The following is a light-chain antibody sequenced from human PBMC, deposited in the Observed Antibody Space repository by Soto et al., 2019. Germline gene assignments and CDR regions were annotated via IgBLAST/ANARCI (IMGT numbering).Light chain of an antibody. V-gene: IGKV1-27*01. CDR2: AAS. J-gene: IGKJ1*01. Sequence: IRMTQSPSSLSASVGDRFTITCRASQGISNYLAWYQQKPGKVPKLLIYAASTLQSGVPSRFSGSGSGTDFTLTISSLQPDDFATYYCQQYHSYSPWTFGQGTKVDI. CDR3: QQYHSYSPWT. CDR1: QGISNY.